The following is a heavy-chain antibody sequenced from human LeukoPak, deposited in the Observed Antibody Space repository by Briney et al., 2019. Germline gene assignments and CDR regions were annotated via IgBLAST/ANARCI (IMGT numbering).Heavy chain of an antibody. CDR1: GFTFSSYA. J-gene: IGHJ4*02. Sequence: GRSLRLSCAASGFTFSSYAMHWVRQAPGKGLEWVAVISYDGSNKYYADSVKGRFTISRDNSKNTLYLQMNSLRAEDTAVYYCGNSRGDYWGQGTLVTVSS. CDR2: ISYDGSNK. D-gene: IGHD6-13*01. CDR3: GNSRGDY. V-gene: IGHV3-30-3*01.